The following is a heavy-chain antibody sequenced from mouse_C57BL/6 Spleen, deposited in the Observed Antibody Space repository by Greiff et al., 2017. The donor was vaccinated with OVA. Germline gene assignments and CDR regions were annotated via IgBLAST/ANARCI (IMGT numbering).Heavy chain of an antibody. CDR2: ISYDGSN. CDR1: GYSITSGYY. J-gene: IGHJ2*01. D-gene: IGHD2-3*01. V-gene: IGHV3-6*01. Sequence: EVQLVESGPGLVKPSQSLSLTCSVTGYSITSGYYWNWIRQFPGNKLEWMGYISYDGSNNYNPSLKNRISITRDTSKNQFFLKLNSVTTEDTATYYCARGDDGPLDYWGQGTTLTVSS. CDR3: ARGDDGPLDY.